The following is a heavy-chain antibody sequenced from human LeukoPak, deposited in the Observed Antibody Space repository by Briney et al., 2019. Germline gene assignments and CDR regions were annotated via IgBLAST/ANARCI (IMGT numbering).Heavy chain of an antibody. D-gene: IGHD1-26*01. CDR2: INPNSGGT. V-gene: IGHV1/OR15-1*02. J-gene: IGHJ4*02. CDR1: GYIFTDYY. CDR3: AREGADYYDS. Sequence: ASVKVSCKASGYIFTDYYMHWVRQAPGQELGWMGRINPNSGGTNYAQKFQGRVTMTRNTSISTAYTELSSLTSEDTAMYFCAREGADYYDSWGQGTLVTVSS.